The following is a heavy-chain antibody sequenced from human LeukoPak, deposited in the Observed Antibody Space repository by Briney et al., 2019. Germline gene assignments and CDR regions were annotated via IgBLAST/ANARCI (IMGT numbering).Heavy chain of an antibody. Sequence: GGSLRLSCAASGFTASSNYMSWVRQAPGKGLEWVSAISGSGGSTYYADSVKGRFTISRDNSKNTLYLQMNSLRAEDTAVYYCATIAAATEEDYGMDVWGQGTTVTVSS. CDR3: ATIAAATEEDYGMDV. CDR1: GFTASSNY. J-gene: IGHJ6*02. V-gene: IGHV3-23*01. D-gene: IGHD6-13*01. CDR2: ISGSGGST.